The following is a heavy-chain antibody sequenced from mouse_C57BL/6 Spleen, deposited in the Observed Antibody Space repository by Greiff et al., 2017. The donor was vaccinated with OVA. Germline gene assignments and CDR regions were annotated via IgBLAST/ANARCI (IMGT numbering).Heavy chain of an antibody. CDR1: GFTFSDYG. D-gene: IGHD1-3*01. CDR2: ISSGSSTI. V-gene: IGHV5-17*01. Sequence: EVKLLESGGGLVKPGGSLKLSCAASGFTFSDYGMHWVRQAPEKGLEWVAYISSGSSTIYYADTVKGRFTISRDNAKNTLFLQMTSLRSEDTAMYYCASGSSAWFAYWGQGTLVTVSA. J-gene: IGHJ3*01. CDR3: ASGSSAWFAY.